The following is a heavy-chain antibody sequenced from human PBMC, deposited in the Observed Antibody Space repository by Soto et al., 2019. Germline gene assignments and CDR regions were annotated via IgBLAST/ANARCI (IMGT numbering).Heavy chain of an antibody. Sequence: GGSLRLSCAASGFTFHNYAMHWVRQAPGKGLEWVSAISGSGGSTYYADSVKGRFTISRDNSKNTLYLQMNSLRAEDTAVYYCAKAPHYPYDNYDMDVWGQGTTVTVSS. D-gene: IGHD3-22*01. CDR1: GFTFHNYA. CDR3: AKAPHYPYDNYDMDV. J-gene: IGHJ6*02. V-gene: IGHV3-23*01. CDR2: ISGSGGST.